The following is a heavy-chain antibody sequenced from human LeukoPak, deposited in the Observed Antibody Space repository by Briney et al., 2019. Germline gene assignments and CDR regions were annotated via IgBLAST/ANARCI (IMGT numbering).Heavy chain of an antibody. CDR2: INHSGST. V-gene: IGHV4-34*01. CDR1: GGSFSGYY. J-gene: IGHJ5*02. CDR3: ARHYGP. Sequence: PSETLSLTCAVYGGSFSGYYWSWIRQPPGRGLEWIGEINHSGSTNYNPSLKSRVTISVDTSRNQFSLSLSSVTAADTAVYYCARHYGPWGQGTLVTVSS. D-gene: IGHD3-16*01.